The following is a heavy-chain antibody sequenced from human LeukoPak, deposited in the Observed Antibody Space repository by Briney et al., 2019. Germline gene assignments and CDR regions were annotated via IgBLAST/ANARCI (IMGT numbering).Heavy chain of an antibody. CDR3: AKVIYSSSWDLMDV. Sequence: PGRTLRLSCAASGFTFSNYVMHWVRQAPGKGLEWVAAIWSDGKNKYYEDSVKGRFTISRDNSKKTLYLQMNGLRAEDTAVYYCAKVIYSSSWDLMDVWGKGITVTVSS. D-gene: IGHD6-13*01. CDR1: GFTFSNYV. V-gene: IGHV3-33*06. CDR2: IWSDGKNK. J-gene: IGHJ6*04.